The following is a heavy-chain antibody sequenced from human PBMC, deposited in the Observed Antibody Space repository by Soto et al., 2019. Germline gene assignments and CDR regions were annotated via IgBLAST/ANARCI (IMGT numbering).Heavy chain of an antibody. Sequence: GASVKVSCKASGYTFTSYGISWVRQAPGQGLEWMGWISAYNGNANYAQKLQGRVTMTTDTSTSTAYMELRSLRSDDTAVYYCARDRAYDFWSGPNWFDPWGQGTLVTVSS. D-gene: IGHD3-3*01. J-gene: IGHJ5*02. CDR3: ARDRAYDFWSGPNWFDP. CDR1: GYTFTSYG. V-gene: IGHV1-18*01. CDR2: ISAYNGNA.